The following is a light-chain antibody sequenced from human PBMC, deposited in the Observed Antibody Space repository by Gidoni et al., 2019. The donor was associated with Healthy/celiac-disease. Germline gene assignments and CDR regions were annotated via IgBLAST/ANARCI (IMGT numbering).Light chain of an antibody. CDR2: DAS. CDR1: QGISSA. J-gene: IGKJ5*01. Sequence: AIQLTQSPSSLSASVGDRVTITCRASQGISSALAWYQQKPWKAPKLLIYDASSLESGVPSRFSGSGSGTDFTLTISRLQPEDFATYYCQQFNNYPITFGQGTRLEIK. CDR3: QQFNNYPIT. V-gene: IGKV1D-13*01.